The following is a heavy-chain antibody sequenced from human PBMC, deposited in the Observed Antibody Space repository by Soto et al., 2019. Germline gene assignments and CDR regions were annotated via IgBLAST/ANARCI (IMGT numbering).Heavy chain of an antibody. Sequence: SETLSLTCTVSGGSISSGGYYWSWIRQHPGKGLEWIGYIYYSGSTYYNPSLKSRVTISVDTSKNQFSLKLSSVTAADTAVYYCARDPMNNGLFDYWGQGTLVTAPQ. V-gene: IGHV4-31*03. CDR2: IYYSGST. CDR1: GGSISSGGYY. D-gene: IGHD1-1*01. J-gene: IGHJ4*02. CDR3: ARDPMNNGLFDY.